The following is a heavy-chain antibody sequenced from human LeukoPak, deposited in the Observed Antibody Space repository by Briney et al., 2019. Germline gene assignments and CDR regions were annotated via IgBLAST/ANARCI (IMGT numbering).Heavy chain of an antibody. J-gene: IGHJ4*02. V-gene: IGHV3-30-3*01. CDR2: ISSDGSKR. Sequence: GGSLRLSCAASGFTFSTYTMYWVRQAPGKGLEWVAIISSDGSKRYYADSVKARFTISRDNSNNTLFLQMDSLRAEDAAVYYCARSFQSSSTRYPPLGYWGQGTLVTVPS. CDR1: GFTFSTYT. CDR3: ARSFQSSSTRYPPLGY. D-gene: IGHD6-13*01.